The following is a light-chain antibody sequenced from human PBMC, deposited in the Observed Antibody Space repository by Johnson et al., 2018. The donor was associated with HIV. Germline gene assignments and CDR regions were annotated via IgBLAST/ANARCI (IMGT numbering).Light chain of an antibody. CDR2: ENN. V-gene: IGLV1-51*02. CDR3: GTWHTGLSVDCV. J-gene: IGLJ1*01. Sequence: QSVLTQPPSVSAAPGQKVTISCSGSSSNIANNYVSWYQQLPGTAPKLLIYENNQRPSGIPDRFSGSKSATSATLGITGLQTGDEADYYCGTWHTGLSVDCVFGTGTKVTVL. CDR1: SSNIANNY.